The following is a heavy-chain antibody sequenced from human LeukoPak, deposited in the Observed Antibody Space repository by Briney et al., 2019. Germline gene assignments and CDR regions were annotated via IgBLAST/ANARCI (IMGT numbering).Heavy chain of an antibody. CDR1: GFTFSSYA. D-gene: IGHD2-2*01. CDR2: ISGSGGST. V-gene: IGHV3-23*01. CDR3: AKNGWRDIVVVPAASDSYYFDY. Sequence: GGSLRLSGAASGFTFSSYAMSWVRQAPGKGLEWVSAISGSGGSTYYADSVKGRFTISRDNSKNTLYLQMNSLRAEDTAVYYCAKNGWRDIVVVPAASDSYYFDYWGQGTLVTVSS. J-gene: IGHJ4*02.